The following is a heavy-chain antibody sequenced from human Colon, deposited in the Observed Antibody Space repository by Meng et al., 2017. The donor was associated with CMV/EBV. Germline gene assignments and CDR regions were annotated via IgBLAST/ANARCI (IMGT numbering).Heavy chain of an antibody. D-gene: IGHD2-15*01. CDR3: ARDGVVVLGATRD. Sequence: GESLKISCAAPGFTFSSYWMSWVRQAPGKGLEWVANIKQDGSEKYYVDSVKGRFTISRDNAKNSLYLQMNSLRAEDTAIYYCARDGVVVLGATRDWGQGTLVTVSS. J-gene: IGHJ4*02. CDR1: GFTFSSYW. CDR2: IKQDGSEK. V-gene: IGHV3-7*03.